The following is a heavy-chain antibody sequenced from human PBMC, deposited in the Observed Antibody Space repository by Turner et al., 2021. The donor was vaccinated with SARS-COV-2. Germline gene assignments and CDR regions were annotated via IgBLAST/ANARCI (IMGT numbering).Heavy chain of an antibody. CDR1: GGSISSYY. Sequence: QVQLQESGPGLVKPSETLSLTCTVSGGSISSYYWSWIRQPPGKGLEWIGYIYYSGSTNYNPSLKSRVTISVDTSKNQFSLKLSSVTAADTAVYYCAGGEVDTAMATRGYYYYYGMDVWGQGTTVTVSS. J-gene: IGHJ6*02. CDR2: IYYSGST. CDR3: AGGEVDTAMATRGYYYYYGMDV. V-gene: IGHV4-59*01. D-gene: IGHD5-18*01.